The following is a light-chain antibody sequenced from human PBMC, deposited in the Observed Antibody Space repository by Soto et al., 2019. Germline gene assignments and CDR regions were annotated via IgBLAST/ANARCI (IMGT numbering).Light chain of an antibody. CDR3: NSFTSTSTGV. J-gene: IGLJ3*02. V-gene: IGLV2-14*01. CDR1: SSDIGGYNY. CDR2: EVS. Sequence: QSALTQPASVSGSPGQSITISCTGTSSDIGGYNYVSWYQQHPGKAPKLMIYEVSNRPSGVSNRFSGSKSGNTASLTISGLQAEDEAEYYCNSFTSTSTGVFGGGTKVTVL.